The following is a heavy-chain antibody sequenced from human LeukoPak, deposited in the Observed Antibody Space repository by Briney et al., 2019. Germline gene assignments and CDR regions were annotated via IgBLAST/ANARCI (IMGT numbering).Heavy chain of an antibody. CDR3: ARDHSYYFGSQTSTLDV. CDR1: GASISTGGFY. V-gene: IGHV4-31*03. Sequence: SETLSLTCTVSGASISTGGFYWTWIRQPPGAGLEWIGYIYYTGSVDYNASLKSRLTISLDTSKNRFSLKLNSVTAADTAVYYCARDHSYYFGSQTSTLDVWGQGTAVTVS. D-gene: IGHD3-10*01. CDR2: IYYTGSV. J-gene: IGHJ6*02.